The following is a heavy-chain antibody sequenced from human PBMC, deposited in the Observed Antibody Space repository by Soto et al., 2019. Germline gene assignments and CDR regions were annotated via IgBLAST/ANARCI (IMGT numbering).Heavy chain of an antibody. V-gene: IGHV1-2*02. CDR1: GYTFTCYY. Sequence: XSVKVSCKASGYTFTCYYMNWVRQAPGQGLEWMGWINPNSGGTNYAQKFQGRVTMTRDTSISTAYMELSRLRSDDTAVYYCARVRRRDGYNLFDYWGQGPLVTVSS. D-gene: IGHD5-12*01. CDR3: ARVRRRDGYNLFDY. CDR2: INPNSGGT. J-gene: IGHJ4*02.